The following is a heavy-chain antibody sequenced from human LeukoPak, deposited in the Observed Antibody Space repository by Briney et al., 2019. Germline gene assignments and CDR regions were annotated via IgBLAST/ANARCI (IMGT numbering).Heavy chain of an antibody. CDR2: IYYSGST. V-gene: IGHV4-59*08. CDR1: GGSISSYY. CDR3: ARGFYDSSGYYPFDY. Sequence: IPSETLSLTCTVSGGSISSYYWSWIRQPPGKGLEWIGYIYYSGSTYYNPSLKSRVTISVDTSKNQFSLKLSSVTAADTAVYYCARGFYDSSGYYPFDYWGQGTLVTVSS. D-gene: IGHD3-22*01. J-gene: IGHJ4*02.